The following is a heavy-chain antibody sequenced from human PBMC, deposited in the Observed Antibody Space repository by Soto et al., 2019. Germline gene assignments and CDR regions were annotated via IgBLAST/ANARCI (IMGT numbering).Heavy chain of an antibody. CDR3: ARGWELPNWFDP. J-gene: IGHJ5*02. D-gene: IGHD1-26*01. Sequence: QVQLQESGPGLVKPSETLSLTCTVSGGSVSSGSYYWSWIRQPPGKGLEWIGYIYYSGSTNHNPSLKSRVTISVDTSKNQFSLKLSSVTAADTAVYYCARGWELPNWFDPWGQGTLVTVSS. V-gene: IGHV4-61*01. CDR1: GGSVSSGSYY. CDR2: IYYSGST.